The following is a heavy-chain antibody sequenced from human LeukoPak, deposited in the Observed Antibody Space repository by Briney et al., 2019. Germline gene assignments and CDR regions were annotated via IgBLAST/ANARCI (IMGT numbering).Heavy chain of an antibody. V-gene: IGHV4-61*02. CDR1: GGSISSGSYY. CDR3: AGPAGTTKYYYMDV. J-gene: IGHJ6*03. D-gene: IGHD4-17*01. Sequence: SQTLSRTCTVSGGSISSGSYYWSWIRQPAGKGLEWIGRIYTSGSTNYNPSLKSRVTISVDTSKNQFSLKLSSVTAADTAVYYCAGPAGTTKYYYMDVWGKGTTVTVSS. CDR2: IYTSGST.